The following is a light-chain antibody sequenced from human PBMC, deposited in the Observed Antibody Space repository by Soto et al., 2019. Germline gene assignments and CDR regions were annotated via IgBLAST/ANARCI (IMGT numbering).Light chain of an antibody. V-gene: IGLV1-44*01. CDR2: SNN. J-gene: IGLJ2*01. CDR3: AAWDDSSVV. Sequence: QSVLTQPPSASGTPGQRVTISCSGSSSNIGSNTVNWYQQLPGTAHKLLIYSNNQRPSGVPDRFSGSKSGTSASLAISGLQSEDEADYYCAAWDDSSVVFGGGTKLTVL. CDR1: SSNIGSNT.